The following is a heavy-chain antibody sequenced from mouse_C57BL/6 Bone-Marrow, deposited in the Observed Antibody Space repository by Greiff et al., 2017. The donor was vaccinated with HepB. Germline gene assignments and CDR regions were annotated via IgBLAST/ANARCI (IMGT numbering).Heavy chain of an antibody. CDR2: INYDGSST. CDR3: AREYSNSYAMDY. CDR1: GFTFSDYY. J-gene: IGHJ4*01. V-gene: IGHV5-16*01. D-gene: IGHD2-5*01. Sequence: EVQRVESEGGLVQPGSSMKLSCTASGFTFSDYYMAWVRQVPEKGLEWVANINYDGSSTYYLDSLKSRFIISRDNAKNILYLQMSSLKSEDTATYYCAREYSNSYAMDYWGQGTSVTVSS.